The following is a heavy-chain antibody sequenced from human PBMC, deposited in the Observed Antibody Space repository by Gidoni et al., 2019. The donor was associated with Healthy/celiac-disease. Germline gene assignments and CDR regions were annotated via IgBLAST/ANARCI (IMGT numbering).Heavy chain of an antibody. V-gene: IGHV3-30*03. CDR1: GFTFSSYG. CDR3: ARGRLGRVVAATPYYYGMDV. Sequence: VQLVESGGGSVQPGRSLRLSGAASGFTFSSYGMHWVRQAPGKGLVWVAVISYDGSNKYYANSVKGRFTIARDNSKNTQYLQMNSLRAEDTAVYYCARGRLGRVVAATPYYYGMDVWGQGTTVTVSS. CDR2: ISYDGSNK. D-gene: IGHD2-15*01. J-gene: IGHJ6*02.